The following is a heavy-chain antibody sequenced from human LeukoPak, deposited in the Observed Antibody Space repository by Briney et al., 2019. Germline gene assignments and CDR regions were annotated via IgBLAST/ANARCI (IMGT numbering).Heavy chain of an antibody. CDR2: ISSSSSYI. D-gene: IGHD1-26*01. V-gene: IGHV3-21*01. CDR1: GLTVSSEY. Sequence: GGSLRLSCVVSGLTVSSEYMSWVRQAPGKGLEWVSSISSSSSYIYYADSVKGRFTISRDNAKNSLYLQMNSLRAEDTAVYYCARVVAEWEGLDYWGQGTLVTVSS. CDR3: ARVVAEWEGLDY. J-gene: IGHJ4*02.